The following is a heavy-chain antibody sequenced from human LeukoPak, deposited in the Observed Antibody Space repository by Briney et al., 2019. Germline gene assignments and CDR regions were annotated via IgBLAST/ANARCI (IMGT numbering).Heavy chain of an antibody. CDR2: ISSSSSYI. J-gene: IGHJ3*02. CDR1: GFTFSSYA. V-gene: IGHV3-21*01. D-gene: IGHD1-7*01. Sequence: GGSLRLSCAASGFTFSSYAMSWVRQAPGKGLEWVSSISSSSSYIYYADSVKGRFTISRDNAKNSLYLQMNSLRAEDTAVYYCARGVTGTPDAFDIWGQGTMVTVSS. CDR3: ARGVTGTPDAFDI.